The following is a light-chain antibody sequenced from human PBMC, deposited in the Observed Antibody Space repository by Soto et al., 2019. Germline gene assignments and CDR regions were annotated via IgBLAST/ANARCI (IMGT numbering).Light chain of an antibody. CDR1: QSVSRN. CDR2: DAS. Sequence: EIVMTQSPATLSVSPGERATLSCRASQSVSRNLAWYQQKPGQAPRLLIYDASTRATGTPARFSGSGSGTKFTLSISSLQSEDFAVYYCQQRSNWPLTFGGGTKVEIK. CDR3: QQRSNWPLT. J-gene: IGKJ4*01. V-gene: IGKV3D-15*01.